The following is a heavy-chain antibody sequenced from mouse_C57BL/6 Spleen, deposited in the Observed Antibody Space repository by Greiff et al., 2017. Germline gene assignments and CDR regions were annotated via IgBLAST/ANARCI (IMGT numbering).Heavy chain of an antibody. V-gene: IGHV1-26*01. CDR3: ARGDYYGNSYWYFDV. D-gene: IGHD1-1*01. Sequence: EVQLQQSGPELVKPGASVKISCKASGYTFTDYYMNWVKQSPGKSLEWIGDINPNNGGPSSNQKFKGKATMTVDKSSSTAYMERRSLTSEDSAVYYCARGDYYGNSYWYFDVWGTGTTVTVSS. CDR1: GYTFTDYY. CDR2: INPNNGGP. J-gene: IGHJ1*03.